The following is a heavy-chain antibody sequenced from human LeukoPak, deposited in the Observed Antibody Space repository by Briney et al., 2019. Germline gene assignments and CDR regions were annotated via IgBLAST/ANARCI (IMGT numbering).Heavy chain of an antibody. J-gene: IGHJ4*02. CDR3: ARRAAAGVGFDY. Sequence: SETLSLTCAVYGGSFSGYYCSWIRQPPGKGLEWIGEINHSGSTNYNPSLKSRVTISVDTSKNQFSLKLSSVTAADTAVYYCARRAAAGVGFDYWGQGTLVTVSS. CDR2: INHSGST. CDR1: GGSFSGYY. D-gene: IGHD6-13*01. V-gene: IGHV4-34*01.